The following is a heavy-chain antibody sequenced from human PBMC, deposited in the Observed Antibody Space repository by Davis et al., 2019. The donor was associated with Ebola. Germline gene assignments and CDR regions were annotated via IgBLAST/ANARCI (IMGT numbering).Heavy chain of an antibody. D-gene: IGHD6-13*01. CDR3: AREVGAAALIYGMDV. V-gene: IGHV1-46*03. CDR2: INPSGGST. J-gene: IGHJ6*02. CDR1: GYTFTSYG. Sequence: AASVKVSCKASGYTFTSYGITWVRQAPGQGLEWMGIINPSGGSTSYAQKFQGRVTMTRDTSTSTVYMELSSLRSEDTAVYYCAREVGAAALIYGMDVWGQGTTVTVSS.